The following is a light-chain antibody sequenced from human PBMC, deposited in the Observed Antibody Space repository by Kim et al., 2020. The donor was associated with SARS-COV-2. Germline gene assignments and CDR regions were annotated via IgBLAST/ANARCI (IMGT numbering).Light chain of an antibody. CDR2: DVT. CDR3: TSYTNSGAFVI. Sequence: QSVLTQPASVSGSPGQSITVSCTGTSSDIGAYNYVSWYQQHPGKAPKLMIYDVTYRPSGVSNRFSGSKSGNTASLTISGLQTDDEADYYCTSYTNSGAFVIFGGGTQLTVL. CDR1: SSDIGAYNY. J-gene: IGLJ2*01. V-gene: IGLV2-14*03.